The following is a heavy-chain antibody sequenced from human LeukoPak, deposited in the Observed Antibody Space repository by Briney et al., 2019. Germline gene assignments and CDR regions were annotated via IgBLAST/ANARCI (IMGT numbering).Heavy chain of an antibody. D-gene: IGHD3-10*01. CDR1: GGSISSGGFY. J-gene: IGHJ6*03. CDR2: IYYSGST. CDR3: ASHRRLLWFGEPQYMDV. Sequence: SQTLSLTCTVSGGSISSGGFYWSWIRQHPGKGLEWIGYIYYSGSTYYNPSLKSRVTISVDTSKNQFSLKLSSVTAADTAVYYCASHRRLLWFGEPQYMDVWGKGTTVTVSS. V-gene: IGHV4-31*03.